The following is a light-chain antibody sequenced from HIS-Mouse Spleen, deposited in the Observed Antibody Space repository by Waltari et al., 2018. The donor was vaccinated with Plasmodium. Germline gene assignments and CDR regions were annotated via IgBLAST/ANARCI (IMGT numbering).Light chain of an antibody. CDR2: EDS. Sequence: SYELTQPPSVSVSPGQTARITCSGDALPKKYAYWYQQKSGQAPVRVIYEDSKRPHGSPGGFSGSSSGTMATWTISGAQVEDEADYDCYSTDSSGNHRVFGGGTKLTVL. CDR1: ALPKKY. CDR3: YSTDSSGNHRV. V-gene: IGLV3-10*01. J-gene: IGLJ3*02.